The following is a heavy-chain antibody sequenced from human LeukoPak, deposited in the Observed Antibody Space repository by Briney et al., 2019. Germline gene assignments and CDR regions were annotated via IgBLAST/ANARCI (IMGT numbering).Heavy chain of an antibody. CDR1: GYTFTGYY. CDR2: INPNSGGT. V-gene: IGHV1-2*02. D-gene: IGHD3-10*01. J-gene: IGHJ3*02. CDR3: ARGLSNAFDI. Sequence: PRASVTVSCKASGYTFTGYYMHWVRQAPGQGLEWMGWINPNSGGTNYAQKFQGRVTMTRDTSISTAYMELSSLRSEDMAVYYCARGLSNAFDIWGQGTMVTVSS.